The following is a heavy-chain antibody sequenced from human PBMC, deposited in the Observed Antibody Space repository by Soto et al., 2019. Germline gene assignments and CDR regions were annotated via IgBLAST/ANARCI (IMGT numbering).Heavy chain of an antibody. Sequence: QVQLVQSGAEVKKPGSSVKVSCKASGGTFSSYAISWVRQAPGQGLEWMGGIIPIFGTANYAQKFQGRVTITADESTSTAYMELSSLRSEDTAVYYCAYPPQYCSSTSCSYLATWGQGTLVTVSS. J-gene: IGHJ5*02. V-gene: IGHV1-69*01. D-gene: IGHD2-2*01. CDR1: GGTFSSYA. CDR3: AYPPQYCSSTSCSYLAT. CDR2: IIPIFGTA.